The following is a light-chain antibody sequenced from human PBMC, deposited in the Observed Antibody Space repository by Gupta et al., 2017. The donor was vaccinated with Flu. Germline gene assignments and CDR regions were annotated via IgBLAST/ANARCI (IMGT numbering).Light chain of an antibody. Sequence: SALTQPRSVSGSPGQSVTISCTGTSSDVGGYNYVSWYQQHPGKAPKLMIYDVSKRPSGVPDRFSGSKSGNTASLTSSWLEAEDEADYYCCSYAGSYVFGTGTKVTVL. CDR2: DVS. CDR3: CSYAGSYV. CDR1: SSDVGGYNY. V-gene: IGLV2-11*01. J-gene: IGLJ1*01.